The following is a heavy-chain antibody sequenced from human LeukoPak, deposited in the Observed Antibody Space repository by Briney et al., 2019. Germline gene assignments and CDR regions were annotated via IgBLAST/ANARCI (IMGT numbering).Heavy chain of an antibody. V-gene: IGHV3-33*06. CDR3: AKGSGYGWYLYFDY. J-gene: IGHJ4*02. Sequence: GGSLRLSCAASGFTFSSYGMHWVRQAPGKGLEWVAVIWYDGSNKYYADSVKGRFTISRDNSKNTLYLQMNSLRAEDTAVYYCAKGSGYGWYLYFDYWGQGTLVTLSS. D-gene: IGHD6-19*01. CDR2: IWYDGSNK. CDR1: GFTFSSYG.